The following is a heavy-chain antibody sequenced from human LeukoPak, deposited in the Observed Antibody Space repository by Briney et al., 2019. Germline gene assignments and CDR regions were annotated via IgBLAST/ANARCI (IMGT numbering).Heavy chain of an antibody. J-gene: IGHJ6*02. D-gene: IGHD1-26*01. CDR3: ARLGGVQPSLYYYYYGMDV. CDR1: GYSFTSYW. Sequence: GESLKISCKGSGYSFTSYWIGWVRQMPGKGLEWMGIIYPGDSGTRYSPSFQGQVTISADKSISTAYLQWSSLKASDTAMYYCARLGGVQPSLYYYYYGMDVWGQGTTVTVSS. CDR2: IYPGDSGT. V-gene: IGHV5-51*01.